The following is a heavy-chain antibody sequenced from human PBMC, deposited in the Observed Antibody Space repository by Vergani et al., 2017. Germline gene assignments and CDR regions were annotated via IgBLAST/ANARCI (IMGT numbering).Heavy chain of an antibody. J-gene: IGHJ6*02. V-gene: IGHV1-69*13. CDR3: ASRDITIFGVVIIRGYYYYGMDV. D-gene: IGHD3-3*01. CDR2: IIPIFGTA. CDR1: GGTFSSYA. Sequence: QVQLVQSGAEVKKPGSSVKVSCKASGGTFSSYAISWVRQAPGQGLEWMGRIIPIFGTANYAQKFQGRVTITADESTSTVYMELSSLRSEDTAVYYCASRDITIFGVVIIRGYYYYGMDVWGQGTTVTVSS.